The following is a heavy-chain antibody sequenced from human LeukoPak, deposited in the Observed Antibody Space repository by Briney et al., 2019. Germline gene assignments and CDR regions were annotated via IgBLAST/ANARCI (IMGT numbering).Heavy chain of an antibody. CDR1: GFTFSSYA. J-gene: IGHJ4*02. Sequence: PGGSLRLSCAASGFTFSSYAMSWVRQAPGKGLEWVSAISGSGGSTYYADSVKGRFTISRDNSKNTLYLQMNSLRVEDAALYYCAKHDLSGSYFVYWGQGTLVTVSS. V-gene: IGHV3-23*01. CDR3: AKHDLSGSYFVY. CDR2: ISGSGGST. D-gene: IGHD3-10*01.